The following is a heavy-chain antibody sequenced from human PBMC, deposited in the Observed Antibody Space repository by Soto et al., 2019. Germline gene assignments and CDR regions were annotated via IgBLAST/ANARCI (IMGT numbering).Heavy chain of an antibody. CDR3: ARGATIGTTDWFDP. Sequence: KVSCKASGGAFSSYAISWVRQAPGQGLEWMGMIYPGDSDTRYSPSFQGQVTISADKSINTAYLQWSSLKASDTAIYYCARGATIGTTDWFDPWGQGNLVTVSS. CDR1: GGAFSSYA. J-gene: IGHJ5*02. V-gene: IGHV5-51*01. D-gene: IGHD1-1*01. CDR2: IYPGDSDT.